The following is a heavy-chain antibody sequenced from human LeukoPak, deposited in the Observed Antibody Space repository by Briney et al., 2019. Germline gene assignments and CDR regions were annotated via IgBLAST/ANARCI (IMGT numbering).Heavy chain of an antibody. CDR2: LSGSGGST. Sequence: GGSLRLSYAASGFTFSSYAMSWVRQAPRKGLEWVSALSGSGGSTYYADSVKGRFTISRDNSKNTLYLQMNSLRAEDTAVYYCAKAIWFGESVDAFDIWGQGTMVTVSS. CDR3: AKAIWFGESVDAFDI. V-gene: IGHV3-23*01. CDR1: GFTFSSYA. J-gene: IGHJ3*02. D-gene: IGHD3-10*01.